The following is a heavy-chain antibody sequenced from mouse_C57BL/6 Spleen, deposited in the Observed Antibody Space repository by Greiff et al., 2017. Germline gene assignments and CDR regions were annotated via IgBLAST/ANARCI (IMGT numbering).Heavy chain of an antibody. D-gene: IGHD2-1*01. CDR3: ARGNYGNYY. J-gene: IGHJ2*01. V-gene: IGHV1-54*01. Sequence: VQGVESGAELVRPGTSVKVSCKASGYAFTTYLIEWVKQRPGQGLEWIGVINPGGGGTNYNEKFKGKATLTADKSSSTAYMQLSSLTSEDSAVYFCARGNYGNYYWGQGTTLTVSS. CDR1: GYAFTTYL. CDR2: INPGGGGT.